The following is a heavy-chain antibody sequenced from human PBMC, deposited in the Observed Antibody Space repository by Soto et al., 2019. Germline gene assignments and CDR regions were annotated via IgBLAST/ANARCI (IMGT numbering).Heavy chain of an antibody. CDR3: ARVPMVRGVIDY. D-gene: IGHD3-10*01. Sequence: SETLSLTCTVSGGSISSGGYYWSWIRQHPGKGLEWIGYIYYSGSTYYNPSLKSRVTISVDTSKNQFSLKLSSVTAADTAVYYCARVPMVRGVIDYWGQGTLVTVSA. J-gene: IGHJ4*02. V-gene: IGHV4-31*03. CDR1: GGSISSGGYY. CDR2: IYYSGST.